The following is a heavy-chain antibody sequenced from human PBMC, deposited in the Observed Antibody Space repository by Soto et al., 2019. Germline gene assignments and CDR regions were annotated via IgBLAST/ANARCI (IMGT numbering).Heavy chain of an antibody. CDR1: GFTFSSYA. Sequence: EVQLLESGGGLVQPGGSLRLSCAASGFTFSSYAMRWFRQAPVKGLEWVTAISGSGGSTYYADSVKGRFTISRDNTKNTLYLQMNSVRAEDTAVYYCARRGSGSYYDYGGQGTLVTVSS. V-gene: IGHV3-23*01. D-gene: IGHD1-26*01. J-gene: IGHJ4*02. CDR3: ARRGSGSYYDY. CDR2: ISGSGGST.